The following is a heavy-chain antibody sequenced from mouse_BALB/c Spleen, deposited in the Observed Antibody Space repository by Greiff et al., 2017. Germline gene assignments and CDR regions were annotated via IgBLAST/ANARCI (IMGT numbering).Heavy chain of an antibody. CDR3: ARTSMITTNYAMDY. J-gene: IGHJ4*01. CDR1: GYAFTNYL. V-gene: IGHV1-54*01. D-gene: IGHD2-4*01. Sequence: VQLQQSGAELVRPGTSVKVSCKASGYAFTNYLIEWVKQRPGQGLEWIGVINPGSGGTNYNEKFKGKATLTADKSSSTAYMQLSSLTSDDSAVYFCARTSMITTNYAMDYWGQGTSVTVSS. CDR2: INPGSGGT.